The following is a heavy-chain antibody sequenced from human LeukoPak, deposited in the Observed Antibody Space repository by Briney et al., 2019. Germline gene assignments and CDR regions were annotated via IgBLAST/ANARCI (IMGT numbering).Heavy chain of an antibody. V-gene: IGHV4-39*07. CDR1: GGSISSPNHD. Sequence: NPSETLSLTCSVSGGSISSPNHDWAWIRQPPGQGLEWIGSIYYSGSTNYIPSLKSRVTISLDTSKNQFSLKLSSVTAADTAIYYCATDGGYGDSGHFDYWGQGTLVTVSS. D-gene: IGHD4-17*01. CDR3: ATDGGYGDSGHFDY. J-gene: IGHJ4*02. CDR2: IYYSGST.